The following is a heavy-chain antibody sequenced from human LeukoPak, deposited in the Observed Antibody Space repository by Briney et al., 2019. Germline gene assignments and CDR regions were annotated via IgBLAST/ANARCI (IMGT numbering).Heavy chain of an antibody. V-gene: IGHV3-7*03. CDR1: EFTFSSYW. CDR2: IKQDGSEK. CDR3: ARGGPYYCYGMDV. Sequence: GGSLRLSCAASEFTFSSYWMIWVRQAPGKGLEWVANIKQDGSEKYYMDSVKGRFTISRDNAKNSLYLQMNSLRAEDTAVYSCARGGPYYCYGMDVWGKGTTVTVSS. J-gene: IGHJ6*04.